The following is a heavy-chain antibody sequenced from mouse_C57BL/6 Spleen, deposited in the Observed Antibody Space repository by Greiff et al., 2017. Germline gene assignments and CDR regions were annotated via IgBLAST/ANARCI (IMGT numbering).Heavy chain of an antibody. CDR1: GFTFSSYG. CDR3: ARGDYDDGDY. Sequence: EVKVVESGGDLVKPGGSLKLSCAASGFTFSSYGLSWVRQTPDKRLEWVATISSGGSYTYYPDSVKGRFTISRDNAKNTLYLQMSSLKSEDTAMYYCARGDYDDGDYWGQGTSVTVSS. D-gene: IGHD2-4*01. CDR2: ISSGGSYT. J-gene: IGHJ4*01. V-gene: IGHV5-6*01.